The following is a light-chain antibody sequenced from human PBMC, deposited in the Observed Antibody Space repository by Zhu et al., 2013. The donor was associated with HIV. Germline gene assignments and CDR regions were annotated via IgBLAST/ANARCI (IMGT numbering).Light chain of an antibody. V-gene: IGKV1-5*03. CDR3: QQYNTYGT. J-gene: IGKJ1*01. CDR2: KAS. Sequence: DIQMTQSPSTVSASVGDRVTITCRATESVYTSLAWYQQKPGKAPNLLIYKASSLKTGVPSRFSGSGSGTEFTLTITSLQPDDFATYYCQQYNTYGTFGQGTKVVIK. CDR1: ESVYTS.